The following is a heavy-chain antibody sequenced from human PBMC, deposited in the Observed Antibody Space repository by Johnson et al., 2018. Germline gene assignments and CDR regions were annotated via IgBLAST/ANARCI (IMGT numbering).Heavy chain of an antibody. CDR1: GGSFSGYY. J-gene: IGHJ6*02. CDR2: INHSGIT. V-gene: IGHV4-34*01. CDR3: ARGPGDFYDTRMDG. D-gene: IGHD3-3*01. Sequence: QVQLQQWGAGLLKPSETLSLTCAVYGGSFSGYYWSWIRQPPGKGLEWIGEINHSGITNYNPSLKSRITISVDTSKNQLSLKGNSVTAADTAVYYCARGPGDFYDTRMDGGGQGTTVTVS.